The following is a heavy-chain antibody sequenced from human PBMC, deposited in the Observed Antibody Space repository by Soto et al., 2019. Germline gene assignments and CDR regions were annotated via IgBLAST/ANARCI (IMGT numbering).Heavy chain of an antibody. CDR2: ISSHGSST. V-gene: IGHV3-64*01. CDR3: ARSQQWLVSHFDY. CDR1: GFTFSSYA. D-gene: IGHD6-19*01. J-gene: IGHJ4*02. Sequence: EVPLVESGGGLVQPGGSLRLSCAASGFTFSSYAMNWVRQAPGKGLEYVSVISSHGSSTYYANSVKGRFTISRDNSKSTLYLQMGSLRVEDMAVYYCARSQQWLVSHFDYWGQGTLVTVSS.